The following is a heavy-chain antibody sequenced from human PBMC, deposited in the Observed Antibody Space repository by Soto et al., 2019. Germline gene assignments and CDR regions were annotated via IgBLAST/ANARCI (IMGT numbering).Heavy chain of an antibody. V-gene: IGHV1-18*01. D-gene: IGHD4-17*01. CDR2: ISAHNGNT. J-gene: IGHJ4*02. CDR1: GYIFTSYG. CDR3: ARVRYGDY. Sequence: QAHLVQSGPEVKKPGASVKVSCKGSGYIFTSYGIAWVRQAPGQGLEWMGWISAHNGNTEYAQKFQGRVTVTRDTSTSTAYRELRSLRSDDTALYYCARVRYGDYWGQGALVTVSS.